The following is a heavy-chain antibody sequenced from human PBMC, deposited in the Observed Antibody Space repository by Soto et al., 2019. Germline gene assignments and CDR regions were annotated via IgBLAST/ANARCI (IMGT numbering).Heavy chain of an antibody. J-gene: IGHJ4*02. CDR3: ARAGYSYGLLGY. CDR2: IYSGGST. CDR1: GFTFSSNY. V-gene: IGHV3-53*01. Sequence: PXESLRLSFAASGFTFSSNYMSWVRQAPGKGLEWVSVIYSGGSTYYADSVKGRFTISRDNSKNTLYLQMNSLRAEDTAVYYCARAGYSYGLLGYWGQGTLVTVSS. D-gene: IGHD5-18*01.